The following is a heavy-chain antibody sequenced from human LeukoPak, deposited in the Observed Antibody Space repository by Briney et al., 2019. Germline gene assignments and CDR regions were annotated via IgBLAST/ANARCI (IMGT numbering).Heavy chain of an antibody. CDR1: GGSISSYY. J-gene: IGHJ5*02. V-gene: IGHV4-34*01. Sequence: SETLSLTCTVSGGSISSYYWSWIRQPPGKGLEWIGEINHSGSTNYNPSLKSRVTISVDTSKNQFSLKLSSVTAADTAVYYCARGRKGVGFNPWGQGTLVTVSS. CDR2: INHSGST. D-gene: IGHD1-26*01. CDR3: ARGRKGVGFNP.